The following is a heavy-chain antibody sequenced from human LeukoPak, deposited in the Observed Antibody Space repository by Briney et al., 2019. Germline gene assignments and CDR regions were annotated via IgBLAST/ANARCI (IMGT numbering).Heavy chain of an antibody. J-gene: IGHJ6*02. CDR3: ARDFSGASYYYYYSMDV. CDR1: GYTFTGYY. Sequence: ASVKVSCKASGYTFTGYYMHWVRQAPGQGLEWMGWINPNSGGTNYAQKFQGRVTMTRDTSISTAYMELSRLRSDDTAVYYCARDFSGASYYYYYSMDVWSQGTTVTVSS. D-gene: IGHD1-26*01. CDR2: INPNSGGT. V-gene: IGHV1-2*02.